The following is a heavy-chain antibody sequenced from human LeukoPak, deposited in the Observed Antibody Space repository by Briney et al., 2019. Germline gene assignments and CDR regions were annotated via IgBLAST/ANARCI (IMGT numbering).Heavy chain of an antibody. CDR3: ARGQQLVQGLFDY. CDR2: ICHSGST. V-gene: IGHV4-38-2*02. Sequence: PSETLSLTCTVSGYSISSGYYWGWIRQPPGKGLEWIGSICHSGSTYYNPSLKSRVTISVDTSKNQFSLKLSSVTAADTAVYYCARGQQLVQGLFDYRGQGTLVTVSS. D-gene: IGHD6-13*01. CDR1: GYSISSGYY. J-gene: IGHJ4*02.